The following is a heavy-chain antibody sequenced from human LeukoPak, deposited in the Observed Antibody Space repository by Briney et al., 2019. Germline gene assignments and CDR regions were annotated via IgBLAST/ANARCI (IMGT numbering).Heavy chain of an antibody. J-gene: IGHJ4*02. V-gene: IGHV3-21*01. CDR3: AMYYDSSGYIFDY. CDR2: ISSSSSYI. Sequence: GGSLRLSCAASGFTFSSYSMNWVRQAPGKGLEWVSSISSSSSYIYYADSVKGRFTISRDNAKNSLYLQMNSLRAEDTAVYYRAMYYDSSGYIFDYWGQGTLVTVSS. D-gene: IGHD3-22*01. CDR1: GFTFSSYS.